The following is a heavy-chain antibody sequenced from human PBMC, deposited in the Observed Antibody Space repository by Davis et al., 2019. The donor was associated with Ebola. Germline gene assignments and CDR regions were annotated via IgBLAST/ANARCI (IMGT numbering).Heavy chain of an antibody. D-gene: IGHD2-8*02. J-gene: IGHJ6*02. CDR2: INAGNGNT. CDR3: ARDHNIVLVVYAKSYYYYGMDV. Sequence: ASVKVSCKASGYTFTSYAMHWVRQAPGQRLEWMGWINAGNGNTKYSQKFQGRVTITRDTSASTAYMELSSLRSEDTAVYYCARDHNIVLVVYAKSYYYYGMDVWGQGTTVTVSS. V-gene: IGHV1-3*01. CDR1: GYTFTSYA.